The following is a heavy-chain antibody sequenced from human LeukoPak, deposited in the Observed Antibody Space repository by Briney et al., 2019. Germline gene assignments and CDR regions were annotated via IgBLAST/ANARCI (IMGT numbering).Heavy chain of an antibody. J-gene: IGHJ4*02. Sequence: PGGSLRLSCVASGFAFSAYCMHWVRQAPGEGLLWVSRSCPFRSTPVYADSVRGRFTISRDNAENTLYLQMNSLRVEDTAVYYCSMDLSGAHDYWGQGSVVTVSS. V-gene: IGHV3-74*01. CDR3: SMDLSGAHDY. CDR2: SCPFRSTP. CDR1: GFAFSAYC. D-gene: IGHD2-2*03.